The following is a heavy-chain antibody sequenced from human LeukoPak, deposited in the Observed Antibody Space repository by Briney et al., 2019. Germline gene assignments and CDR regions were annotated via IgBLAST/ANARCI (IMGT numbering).Heavy chain of an antibody. J-gene: IGHJ4*02. Sequence: PGGSLRLSCAASGFAFDNNAMSWVRQAPGKGLEWVSAISNTVGGRTYYADSVKGRFTISRDDSKNTVYLQMNSLRAEDTAVYYCAKDSSLPFFNVVPKEYFDYWGQGTLVTVSS. CDR3: AKDSSLPFFNVVPKEYFDY. CDR1: GFAFDNNA. D-gene: IGHD2-21*01. CDR2: ISNTVGGRT. V-gene: IGHV3-23*01.